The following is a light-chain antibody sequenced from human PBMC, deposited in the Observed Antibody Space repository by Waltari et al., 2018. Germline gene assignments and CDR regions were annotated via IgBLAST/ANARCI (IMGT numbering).Light chain of an antibody. CDR2: KDS. V-gene: IGLV3-27*01. CDR1: ILAKRY. Sequence: SYELTQPSSVSVSPGQTARITCSGDILAKRYARWFQQKPGQAPVVVIYKDSERPSGIPERFSGSNSGTTVTLTISGAQVEDEADYYCYSAADNNRQVFGGGTKLTVL. J-gene: IGLJ3*02. CDR3: YSAADNNRQV.